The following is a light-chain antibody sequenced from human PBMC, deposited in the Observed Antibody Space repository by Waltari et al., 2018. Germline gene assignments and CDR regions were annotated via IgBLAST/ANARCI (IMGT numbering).Light chain of an antibody. CDR3: QQRRNWPLT. CDR2: DAS. J-gene: IGKJ4*01. CDR1: QSVGTY. Sequence: SCRTSQSVGTYLAWYQQRPGQSPRLLIYDASYKATGIPARFSGSGSETDFTHTISSLQPEDFAVYYCQQRRNWPLTFGGGTRVEI. V-gene: IGKV3-11*01.